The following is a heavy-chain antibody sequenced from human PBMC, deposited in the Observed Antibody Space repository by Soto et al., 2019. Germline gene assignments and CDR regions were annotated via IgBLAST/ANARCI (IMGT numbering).Heavy chain of an antibody. V-gene: IGHV4-30-2*01. CDR2: IYHSGST. Sequence: KTSETLSLTCAVSGGSISSGGYSWSWIRQPPGKGLEWIGYIYHSGSTYYNPSLKSRVTISVDRSKNQFSLKLSSVTAADTAVYYCARGYSGNWFDPWGQGTLVTVSS. D-gene: IGHD5-12*01. J-gene: IGHJ5*02. CDR1: GGSISSGGYS. CDR3: ARGYSGNWFDP.